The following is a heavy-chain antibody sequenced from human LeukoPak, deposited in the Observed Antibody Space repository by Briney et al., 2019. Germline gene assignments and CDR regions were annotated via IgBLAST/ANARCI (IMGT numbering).Heavy chain of an antibody. CDR2: IYYSGST. V-gene: IGHV4-59*01. CDR3: ATVYSGFDP. J-gene: IGHJ5*02. D-gene: IGHD3-10*01. CDR1: GGSISSYY. Sequence: SETLSLTCTVSGGSISSYYWSWIRQPPGKGLEWIGYIYYSGSTNYNPSLKSRVTISVDTSKNQFSLKLSSVTAADTAVYYCATVYSGFDPWGQGTLVTVSS.